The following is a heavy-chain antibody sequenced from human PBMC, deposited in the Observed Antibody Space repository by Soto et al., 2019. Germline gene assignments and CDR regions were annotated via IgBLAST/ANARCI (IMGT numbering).Heavy chain of an antibody. CDR2: IYSGGST. CDR1: GLTVSRNY. D-gene: IGHD1-26*01. Sequence: PVLSLTLARAASGLTVSRNYMSWVRQAPGKGLEWVSVIYSGGSTYYADSVKGRFTISRDNSKNTLYLQMNSLRAEDTAVYYCVSSLGRVGPIALFAYSGQGSLVILSS. V-gene: IGHV3-53*01. CDR3: VSSLGRVGPIALFAY. J-gene: IGHJ4*02.